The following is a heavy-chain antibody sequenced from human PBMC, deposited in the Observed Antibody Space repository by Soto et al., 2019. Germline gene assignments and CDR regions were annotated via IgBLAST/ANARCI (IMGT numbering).Heavy chain of an antibody. V-gene: IGHV1-18*01. CDR2: ISTYNGDT. CDR3: AGGGGAGYTCSGREV. Sequence: ASVKVSCKASGYTFTRSGISWARQAPGQGLEWMGWISTYNGDTNYAQTFQARVTMTTNTSTSTVHMEVRSLRSDDTAVYYCAGGGGAGYTCSGREVWGQANPFTVSS. CDR1: GYTFTRSG. J-gene: IGHJ6*02. D-gene: IGHD2-2*02.